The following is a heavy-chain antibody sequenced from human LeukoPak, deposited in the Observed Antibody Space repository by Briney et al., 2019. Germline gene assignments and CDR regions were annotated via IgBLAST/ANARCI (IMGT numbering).Heavy chain of an antibody. CDR1: GFTFSSYA. Sequence: GGSLRLSCAASGFTFSSYAMHWVRQAPGKGQEWVAVISYDGSNKYYADSVKGRFTISRDNSKNTLYLQMNSLRAEDTAVYYCARDRYSYGCFDYWGQGTLVTVSS. CDR2: ISYDGSNK. D-gene: IGHD5-18*01. J-gene: IGHJ4*02. CDR3: ARDRYSYGCFDY. V-gene: IGHV3-30-3*01.